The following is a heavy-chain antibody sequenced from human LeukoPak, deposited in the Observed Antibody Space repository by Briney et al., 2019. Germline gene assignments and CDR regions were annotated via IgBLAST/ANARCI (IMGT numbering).Heavy chain of an antibody. CDR3: AKSDCGSDGCKLLNY. V-gene: IGHV3-23*01. J-gene: IGHJ4*02. D-gene: IGHD2-21*01. CDR1: GFIFSHYT. Sequence: GGSLRLSCAASGFIFSHYTMTWVRQAPGKGLEWVSSINGSGDATKYADFVMGRFTISRDNSKNTVSLQMNSLRAEDTAVYYCAKSDCGSDGCKLLNYWGQGTLVMASS. CDR2: INGSGDAT.